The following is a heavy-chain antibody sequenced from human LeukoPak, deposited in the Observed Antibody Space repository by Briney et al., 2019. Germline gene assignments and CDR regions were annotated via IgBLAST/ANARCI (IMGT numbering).Heavy chain of an antibody. CDR1: GYTFTGYY. V-gene: IGHV1-2*02. J-gene: IGHJ6*02. CDR2: INPNRGGK. D-gene: IGHD6-19*01. Sequence: GASVKVSCKASGYTFTGYYMHWVRQAPGQGREWRGWINPNRGGKNYAKKFQGRVTITRDTSIGPASMELSKLRSDNTAVYYCAKAHTTGWYYYCYGMDVWGQGTTVTVSS. CDR3: AKAHTTGWYYYCYGMDV.